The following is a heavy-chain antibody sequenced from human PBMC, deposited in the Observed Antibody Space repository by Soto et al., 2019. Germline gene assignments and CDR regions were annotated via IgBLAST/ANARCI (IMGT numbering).Heavy chain of an antibody. CDR3: ARAKSESPGWHQFDI. J-gene: IGHJ4*02. CDR1: GGSFTGHF. Sequence: SETLSLTCTVSGGSFTGHFWSWVRQPPGKGLEWIGEVSHSGNTKYYPSLRSRVTLSVDSSKNQISLALTSVTAADTAVYYCARAKSESPGWHQFDIWGQGTLVTVS. V-gene: IGHV4-34*01. CDR2: VSHSGNT. D-gene: IGHD2-15*01.